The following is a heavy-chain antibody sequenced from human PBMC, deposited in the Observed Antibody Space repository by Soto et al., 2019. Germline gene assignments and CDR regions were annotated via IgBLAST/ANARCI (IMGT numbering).Heavy chain of an antibody. CDR1: GFTSEFTFSSFG. V-gene: IGHV3-30*03. CDR2: ISYDGSIK. D-gene: IGHD6-13*01. J-gene: IGHJ4*02. CDR3: AIDRSSSWYCFHS. Sequence: GGSLRLSCAASGFTSEFTFSSFGMHWVRQAPGKGLEWVAVISYDGSIKYYGDSVKGRFTISRDNSKSTLYLQMSSLRVEDTAMYYCAIDRSSSWYCFHSWGPGTLVTVSS.